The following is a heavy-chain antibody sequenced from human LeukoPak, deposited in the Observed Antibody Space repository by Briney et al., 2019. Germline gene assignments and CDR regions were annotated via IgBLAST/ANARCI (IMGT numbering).Heavy chain of an antibody. CDR3: ARRDSDYGDQNDAFDI. CDR1: GYSFTSYW. J-gene: IGHJ3*02. D-gene: IGHD4-17*01. CDR2: IYPGDSDT. V-gene: IGHV5-51*01. Sequence: GESLKISCKGSGYSFTSYWIGWVRQMPGKGPEWMGIIYPGDSDTRYSPSFQGQVTISADKSISTAYLQWSSLKASDTAMYYCARRDSDYGDQNDAFDIWGQGTMVTVSS.